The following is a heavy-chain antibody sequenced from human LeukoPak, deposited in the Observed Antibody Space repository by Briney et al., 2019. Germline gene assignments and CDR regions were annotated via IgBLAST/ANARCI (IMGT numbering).Heavy chain of an antibody. CDR2: INPSGGST. J-gene: IGHJ4*02. Sequence: ASVKVSCKAFGHSLTSYSMHWVRQAPGQGLKWMGIINPSGGSTSYAQKFQGRVTMTRDTSTSTVYMEVSRLRSDDTAVYYCAVIQTPGYCSSTSCYDYWGQGTLVTVSS. CDR1: GHSLTSYS. CDR3: AVIQTPGYCSSTSCYDY. V-gene: IGHV1-46*01. D-gene: IGHD2-2*01.